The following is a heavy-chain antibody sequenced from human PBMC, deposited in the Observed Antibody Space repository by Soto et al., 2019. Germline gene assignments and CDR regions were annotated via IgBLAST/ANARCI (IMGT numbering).Heavy chain of an antibody. D-gene: IGHD1-26*01. CDR1: GFTFINVW. CDR2: IKSKSDGATT. CDR3: AATGRQCYYYGLDL. J-gene: IGHJ6*02. V-gene: IGHV3-15*01. Sequence: EVQLVESGGGLVKPGESLRLSCAASGFTFINVWMTWVRQAPGKGLEWVGRIKSKSDGATTDYGAPVKGRFSISRDDSKNMLYLQMNSLRTEDTAVYYCAATGRQCYYYGLDLWGQGTSLTVSS.